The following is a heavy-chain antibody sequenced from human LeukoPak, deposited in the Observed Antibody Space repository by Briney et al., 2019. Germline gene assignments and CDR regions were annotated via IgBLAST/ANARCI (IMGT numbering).Heavy chain of an antibody. CDR2: IHYSGST. CDR1: GGSISSSSYY. Sequence: SETLSLTCTVSGGSISSSSYYWGWIRQPPGKGLEWIGSIHYSGSTYYNPSLRSRVTISVDTSKNQFSLKLSSVTATDTAVYYCAREDGYNFDDAFDIWGQGTTVTVSS. V-gene: IGHV4-39*07. J-gene: IGHJ3*02. CDR3: AREDGYNFDDAFDI. D-gene: IGHD5-24*01.